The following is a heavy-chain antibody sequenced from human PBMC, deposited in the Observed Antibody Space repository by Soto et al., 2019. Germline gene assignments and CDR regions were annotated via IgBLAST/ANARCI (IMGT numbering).Heavy chain of an antibody. CDR3: ARSRLTYYDSTYPSGYFDY. D-gene: IGHD3-22*01. CDR2: ISYDGSNK. CDR1: GFTFIIYA. V-gene: IGHV3-30-3*01. Sequence: QVQLVESGGGVVQSGRSLRLSCAASGFTFIIYAMHWVRQAPGKGLEWVAVISYDGSNKYYADSVKGRFTISRDNSKNTLYLQMNSLRAEDTAVYYCARSRLTYYDSTYPSGYFDYWGQGTLVTVSS. J-gene: IGHJ4*02.